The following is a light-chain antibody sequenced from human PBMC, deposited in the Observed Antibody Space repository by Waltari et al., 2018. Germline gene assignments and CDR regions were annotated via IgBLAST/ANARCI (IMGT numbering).Light chain of an antibody. Sequence: ILMTQSPATLSVSPGERATLSCRASQSVTNHLAWYQQQPGQAPRPLIYDASSRATGITARFSGSGSGTEFTRTVSSLQSEDFAVYYCQQYHNWPLSFGGGTKVEIK. CDR1: QSVTNH. CDR2: DAS. V-gene: IGKV3-15*01. CDR3: QQYHNWPLS. J-gene: IGKJ4*01.